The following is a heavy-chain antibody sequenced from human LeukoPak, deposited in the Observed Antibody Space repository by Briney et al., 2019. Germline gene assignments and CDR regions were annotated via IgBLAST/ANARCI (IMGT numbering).Heavy chain of an antibody. J-gene: IGHJ4*02. D-gene: IGHD3-22*01. CDR2: INPNTDYT. Sequence: ASVKVSCKASGYTFTGYYIHWVRQAPGQGLEWMGYINPNTDYTNYAQNFQDRVTMTRDTSISTAFMELSSLRSDDTAVYCAREEANTRIHFDHWGQGTLVTVSS. CDR3: AREEANTRIHFDH. V-gene: IGHV1-2*02. CDR1: GYTFTGYY.